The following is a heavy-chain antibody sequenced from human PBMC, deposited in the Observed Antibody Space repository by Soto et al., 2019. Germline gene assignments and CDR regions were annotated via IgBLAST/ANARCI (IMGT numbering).Heavy chain of an antibody. D-gene: IGHD3-16*01. CDR1: GGSISSSSYY. J-gene: IGHJ3*02. Sequence: PSETLSLTCTVSGGSISSSSYYWGWIRQPPGKGLEWIGSIYYSTYYNPSLKSRVTISVDTSKNQFSLKLSSVIAADTAVYYCAGISPGGAAVTPNPIDIWGQGTLVTVSS. CDR2: IYYST. V-gene: IGHV4-39*01. CDR3: AGISPGGAAVTPNPIDI.